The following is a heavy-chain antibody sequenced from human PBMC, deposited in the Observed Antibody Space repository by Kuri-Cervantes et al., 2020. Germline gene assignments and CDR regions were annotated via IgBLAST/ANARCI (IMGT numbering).Heavy chain of an antibody. J-gene: IGHJ6*02. CDR1: GYTFTGYY. CDR2: MNPNSGNT. CDR3: ANLGTIFGVVRPLSYYYGMDV. V-gene: IGHV1-8*02. Sequence: ASVKVSCKASGYTFTGYYMHWVRQAPGQGLEWMGWMNPNSGNTGYAQKFQGRVTMTRNTPISTAYMELSSLRSEDTAVYYCANLGTIFGVVRPLSYYYGMDVWGQGTTVTVSS. D-gene: IGHD3-3*01.